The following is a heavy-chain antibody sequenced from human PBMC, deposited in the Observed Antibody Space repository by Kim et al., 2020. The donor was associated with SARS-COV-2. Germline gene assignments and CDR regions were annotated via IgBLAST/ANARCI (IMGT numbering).Heavy chain of an antibody. CDR1: GGSISSYY. Sequence: SETLSLTCTVSGGSISSYYWSWIRQPPGKGLEWIGYIYYSGSTNYNPSLKSRVTISVDTSKNQFSLKLSSVTAADTAVYYCARDRRIAVAQRAFDIWGQGTMVTVSS. CDR3: ARDRRIAVAQRAFDI. D-gene: IGHD6-19*01. V-gene: IGHV4-59*13. J-gene: IGHJ3*02. CDR2: IYYSGST.